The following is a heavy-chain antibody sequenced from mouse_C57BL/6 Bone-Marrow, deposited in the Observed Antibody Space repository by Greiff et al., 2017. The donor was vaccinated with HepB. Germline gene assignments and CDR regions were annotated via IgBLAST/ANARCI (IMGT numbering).Heavy chain of an antibody. D-gene: IGHD2-3*01. Sequence: EVQLQQSGPELVKPGASVKISCKASGYSFTDYNMNWVNKSNGKSLEWIGVINPKDGTTSSNHKFKGKATLTVDQFSSPAYVQVNILTSEDSAVYFCARRWLLLHWYYGVWGTGNTVTVSS. CDR1: GYSFTDYN. V-gene: IGHV1-39*01. CDR2: INPKDGTT. CDR3: ARRWLLLHWYYGV. J-gene: IGHJ1*03.